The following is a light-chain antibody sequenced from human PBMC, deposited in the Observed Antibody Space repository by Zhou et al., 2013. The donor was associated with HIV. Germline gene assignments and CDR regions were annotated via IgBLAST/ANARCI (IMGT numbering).Light chain of an antibody. CDR3: MQSIYLPLT. V-gene: IGKV2D-29*01. Sequence: DIVMTQSPLSLSVTPGQPASISCKSNQSLLYTDGKTYLFWYLQKPGQPPQLLISEVSNRFSGVPDRFSGSGSGTDFTLHISRVEPADVGVYYCMQSIYLPLTFGGGTKVDI. J-gene: IGKJ4*01. CDR1: QSLLYTDGKTY. CDR2: EVS.